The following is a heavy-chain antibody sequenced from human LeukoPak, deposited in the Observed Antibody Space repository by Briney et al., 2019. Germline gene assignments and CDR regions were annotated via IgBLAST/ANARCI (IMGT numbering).Heavy chain of an antibody. CDR1: GGSISSSSYY. Sequence: TSETLSLTCTVSGGSISSSSYYWGWIRQPPGKGLEWIGSIYYSGSTYYNPSLKSRVTISVDTSKNQFSLKLSSVTAADTAVYYCARGVQDHYYYYMDVWGKGTTVTVSS. CDR3: ARGVQDHYYYYMDV. CDR2: IYYSGST. J-gene: IGHJ6*03. D-gene: IGHD2-15*01. V-gene: IGHV4-39*07.